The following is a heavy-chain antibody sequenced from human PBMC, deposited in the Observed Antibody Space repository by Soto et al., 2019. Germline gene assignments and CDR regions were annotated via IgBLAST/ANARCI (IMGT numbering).Heavy chain of an antibody. CDR3: ARGRAYCGGDCYVY. Sequence: ASVKVSCKASGYTFTNYDINWVRQATGQGLEWMGWMNPNSGNTGYAQKFQGRITMTRNTSISTAYMELSSLRSEDTAVYYCARGRAYCGGDCYVYWGQGTLVTVSS. V-gene: IGHV1-8*01. CDR1: GYTFTNYD. D-gene: IGHD2-21*01. CDR2: MNPNSGNT. J-gene: IGHJ4*02.